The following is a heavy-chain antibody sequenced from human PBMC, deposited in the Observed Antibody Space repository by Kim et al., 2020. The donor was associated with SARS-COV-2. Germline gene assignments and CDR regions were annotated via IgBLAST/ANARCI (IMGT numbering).Heavy chain of an antibody. V-gene: IGHV3-23*01. CDR1: GFTFSNYG. CDR3: ARGSTTFDY. CDR2: ITAGGST. D-gene: IGHD2-15*01. J-gene: IGHJ4*02. Sequence: GGSLRLSCAASGFTFSNYGMSWVRQAPGMGLEWVSTITAGGSTYYADSVKGRFTISRDNSKNTLHLQMDILRAEDTAVYYCARGSTTFDYLGQGALVTASS.